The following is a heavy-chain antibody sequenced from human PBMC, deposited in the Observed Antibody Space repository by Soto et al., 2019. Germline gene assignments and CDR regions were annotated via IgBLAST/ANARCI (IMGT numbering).Heavy chain of an antibody. V-gene: IGHV4-39*01. CDR2: IYYSGST. CDR1: GGSISSSSYY. Sequence: SETLSLTCTVSGGSISSSSYYWGWIRQPPGKGLEWIGSIYYSGSTYYNPSLKSRVTISVDTSKNQFSLKLSSVTAADTAVYYCASHLYDYIWGSYRPPQIFDYWGQGTLVTVSS. CDR3: ASHLYDYIWGSYRPPQIFDY. D-gene: IGHD3-16*02. J-gene: IGHJ4*02.